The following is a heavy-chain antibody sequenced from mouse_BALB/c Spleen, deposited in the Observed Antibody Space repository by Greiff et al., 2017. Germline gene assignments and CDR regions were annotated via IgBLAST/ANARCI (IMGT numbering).Heavy chain of an antibody. Sequence: EVKLMESGGGLVKPGGSLKLSCAASGFAFSSYDMSWVRQTPEKRLEWVAYISSGGGSTYYPDTVKGRFTISRDNAKNTLYLQMSSLKSEDTAMYYCARNPPYYYGSSYFDYWGQGTTLTVSS. D-gene: IGHD1-1*01. V-gene: IGHV5-12-1*01. CDR3: ARNPPYYYGSSYFDY. J-gene: IGHJ2*01. CDR2: ISSGGGST. CDR1: GFAFSSYD.